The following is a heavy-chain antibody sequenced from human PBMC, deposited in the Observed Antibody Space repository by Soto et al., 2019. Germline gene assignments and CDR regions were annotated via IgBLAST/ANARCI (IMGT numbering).Heavy chain of an antibody. CDR2: INVGNGNT. D-gene: IGHD4-17*01. J-gene: IGHJ5*02. CDR1: GFPFAGNT. V-gene: IGHV1-3*01. CDR3: ARGLPTTVTILQS. Sequence: QVQLVQSGAEVKKPRASVKVSCKASGFPFAGNTVLWVRQAPGQGLEWMGWINVGNGNTKLSQKFQGRFTLARDTSASTAYMELSSLRSEDTAVYYCARGLPTTVTILQSWGQGTLVTVAS.